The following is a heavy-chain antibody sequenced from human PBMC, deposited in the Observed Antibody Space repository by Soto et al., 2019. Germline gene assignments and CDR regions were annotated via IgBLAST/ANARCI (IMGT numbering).Heavy chain of an antibody. J-gene: IGHJ4*02. Sequence: VASVKVSCKASGYTFTSYYMHWVRQAPGQGLEWMGIINPSGGSTSYAQKFQGRVTMTRDTSTSTVYMELSSLRSEDTAVYYCARDLSPYYDSSGGFDYWGQGTLVTVSS. CDR2: INPSGGST. V-gene: IGHV1-46*01. D-gene: IGHD3-22*01. CDR3: ARDLSPYYDSSGGFDY. CDR1: GYTFTSYY.